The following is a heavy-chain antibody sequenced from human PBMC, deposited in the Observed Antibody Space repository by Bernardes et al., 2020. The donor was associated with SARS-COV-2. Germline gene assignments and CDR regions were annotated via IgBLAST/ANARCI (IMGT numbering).Heavy chain of an antibody. J-gene: IGHJ4*02. Sequence: GGSLRLSCTASGFSFDDSGMSWFRRAPGRGLAWVSGISWNGGMTTYADSVKGRFTISKDSAKNSLYLQMNSLRDEDTALYYCAREGRIAVAPEAWGQGTLVTVSS. CDR1: GFSFDDSG. CDR2: ISWNGGMT. D-gene: IGHD6-19*01. V-gene: IGHV3-20*04. CDR3: AREGRIAVAPEA.